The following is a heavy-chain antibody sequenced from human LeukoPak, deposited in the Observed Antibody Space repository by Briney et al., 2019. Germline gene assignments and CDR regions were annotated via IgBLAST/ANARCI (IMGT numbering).Heavy chain of an antibody. Sequence: GGSLRLSCAASGFTFSSYAMHWVRQAPGKGLEYVSAISSNGGSTYYANSVKGRFTISRDNSKNTLYLQMGSLRAEDMAVYYCARGGGYGYGTYYYYSMDVWGQETTVTVSS. CDR1: GFTFSSYA. D-gene: IGHD5-18*01. CDR2: ISSNGGST. CDR3: ARGGGYGYGTYYYYSMDV. V-gene: IGHV3-64*01. J-gene: IGHJ6*02.